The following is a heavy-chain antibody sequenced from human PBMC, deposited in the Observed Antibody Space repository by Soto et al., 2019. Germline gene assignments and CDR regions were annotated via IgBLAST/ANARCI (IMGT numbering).Heavy chain of an antibody. CDR3: ATAKRDSGSYYLFRSARAAIDY. D-gene: IGHD1-26*01. V-gene: IGHV1-69*01. Sequence: QVQLVQSGAEVKKPGSSVKVSCKASGGTFSSYAISWVRQAPGQGLEWMGGIIPIFGTANYAQKFQGRVTITAEESTSTAYMELSSLRSEDTDVYYCATAKRDSGSYYLFRSARAAIDYWGQGTLVTVSS. CDR2: IIPIFGTA. J-gene: IGHJ4*02. CDR1: GGTFSSYA.